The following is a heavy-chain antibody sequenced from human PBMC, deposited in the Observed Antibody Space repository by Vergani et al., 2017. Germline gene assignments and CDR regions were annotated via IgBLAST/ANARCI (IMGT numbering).Heavy chain of an antibody. V-gene: IGHV4-59*01. CDR1: GGSISSYY. D-gene: IGHD3-10*01. J-gene: IGHJ3*02. Sequence: QVQLQESGPGLVKPSETLSLTCTVSGGSISSYYWSWIRQPPGKGMEWIGSIYYSGITNYNPSLKSRVTISVDTSKNQFSLKLSSVTAADTAVYYGARSEGLRGKGAFDIWGQGTMVTVSS. CDR3: ARSEGLRGKGAFDI. CDR2: IYYSGIT.